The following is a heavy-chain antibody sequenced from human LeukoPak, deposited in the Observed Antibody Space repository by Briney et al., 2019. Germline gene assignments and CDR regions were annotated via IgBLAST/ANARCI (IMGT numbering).Heavy chain of an antibody. CDR2: ISPSDGST. CDR1: GYTFTSNY. J-gene: IGHJ4*02. CDR3: ARELRRGGKQLGDYFDY. Sequence: ASVKVSCKASGYTFTSNYLHWVRQAPGQGPQWMGRISPSDGSTRYAQKFQGRVTMTRDTSTSTVYMELSSLRSEDTAVFFCARELRRGGKQLGDYFDYWGQGTLVTVSS. D-gene: IGHD1-1*01. V-gene: IGHV1-46*01.